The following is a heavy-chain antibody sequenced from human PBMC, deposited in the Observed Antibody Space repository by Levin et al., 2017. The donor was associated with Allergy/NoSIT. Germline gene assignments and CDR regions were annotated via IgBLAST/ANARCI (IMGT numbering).Heavy chain of an antibody. J-gene: IGHJ3*02. D-gene: IGHD6-19*01. CDR2: IYYSVKT. CDR1: GESIGNYY. V-gene: IGHV4-59*01. CDR3: ARTTGYSNGKADAFDI. Sequence: SETLSLTCIVSGESIGNYYWSWIRQPPGKGLEWIGDIYYSVKTNYNPSLKSRVTISVDTSKNQFSLNLHSVTAADTAVYYCARTTGYSNGKADAFDIWGQGTMVTVSS.